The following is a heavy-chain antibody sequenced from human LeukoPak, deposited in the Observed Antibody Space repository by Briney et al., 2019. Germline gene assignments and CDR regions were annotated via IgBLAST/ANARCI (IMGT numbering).Heavy chain of an antibody. D-gene: IGHD6-19*01. CDR2: IIPIFGTA. CDR1: GGATFSSDG. Sequence: SVKVSCKASGGATFSSDGISWVRQAPGQGLEWMGGIIPIFGTANYAQKFQGRVTITADESTRTAYMELSSLRSEDTAVYYCAREYTGVAGPDLPLVYWGQGTLVTVSS. J-gene: IGHJ4*02. V-gene: IGHV1-69*13. CDR3: AREYTGVAGPDLPLVY.